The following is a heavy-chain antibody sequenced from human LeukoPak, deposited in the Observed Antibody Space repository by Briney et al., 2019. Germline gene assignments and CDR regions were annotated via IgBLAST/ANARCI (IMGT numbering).Heavy chain of an antibody. CDR3: ARDLGSSWYDY. CDR2: INPSGGST. D-gene: IGHD6-13*01. J-gene: IGHJ4*02. Sequence: ASVTVSCTASGYTFTSYYMHWVRPAPGQGLEWMGIINPSGGSTSYAQKFQGRVTMTRDTSTSTVYMELSSLRSEDTAVYYCARDLGSSWYDYWGQGTLVTVSS. CDR1: GYTFTSYY. V-gene: IGHV1-46*01.